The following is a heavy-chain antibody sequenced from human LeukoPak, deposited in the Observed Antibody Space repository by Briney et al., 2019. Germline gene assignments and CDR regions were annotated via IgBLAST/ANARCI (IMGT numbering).Heavy chain of an antibody. D-gene: IGHD3-16*02. J-gene: IGHJ4*02. CDR1: GFTFSSYW. V-gene: IGHV3-7*01. Sequence: PGGSLRLSCAASGFTFSSYWMSWVRQAPGKGLEWVANIKQDGSEKYYVDSVKGRFTISRDNAKNSLYLQMNSLRAEDTAVYYCARSPNLLYDYVWGSYSYRAGALDYWGQGTLVTVSS. CDR2: IKQDGSEK. CDR3: ARSPNLLYDYVWGSYSYRAGALDY.